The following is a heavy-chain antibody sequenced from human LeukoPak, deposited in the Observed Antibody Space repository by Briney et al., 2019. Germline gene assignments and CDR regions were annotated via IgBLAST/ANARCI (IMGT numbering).Heavy chain of an antibody. V-gene: IGHV4-59*11. D-gene: IGHD1-26*01. J-gene: IGHJ4*02. CDR3: VRGGSSVFDF. CDR1: GGSISGHY. CDR2: IYSSGST. Sequence: PSETLSLTCTVSGGSISGHYWSWIRQPPGKGPEWIGYIYSSGSTKCNPSLKSRVTILVDTSKNQFSLKLSSVTAADTAVYYCVRGGSSVFDFWGQGTLVTVSS.